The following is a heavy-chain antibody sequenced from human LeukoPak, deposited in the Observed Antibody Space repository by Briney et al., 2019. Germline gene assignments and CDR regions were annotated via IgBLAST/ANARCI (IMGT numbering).Heavy chain of an antibody. CDR3: AREYCSGGSCFRRQYYFDY. CDR1: GFTVSSNS. Sequence: GGSLRLSCAVSGFTVSSNSMSWVRQAPGKGLEWVSILYSGGGTDYADSVKGRFTISRDNSKNTLYLGMNSLRVEDTAVYYCAREYCSGGSCFRRQYYFDYWGQGTLVTVSS. J-gene: IGHJ4*02. D-gene: IGHD2-15*01. CDR2: LYSGGGT. V-gene: IGHV3-53*01.